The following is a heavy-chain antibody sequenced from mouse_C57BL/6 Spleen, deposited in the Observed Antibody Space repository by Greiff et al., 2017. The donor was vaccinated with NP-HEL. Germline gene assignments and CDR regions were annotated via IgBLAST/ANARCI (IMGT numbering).Heavy chain of an antibody. Sequence: QVQLQQSGPELVKPGASVKISCKASGYAFSSSWMNWVKQRPGKGLEWIGRIYPGDGDTNYNGKFKGKATLTADKSSSTAYMQLSSQTSEDSAVYFCATYDYDGPYYAMDYWGQGTSVTVSS. CDR3: ATYDYDGPYYAMDY. V-gene: IGHV1-82*01. CDR2: IYPGDGDT. D-gene: IGHD2-4*01. CDR1: GYAFSSSW. J-gene: IGHJ4*01.